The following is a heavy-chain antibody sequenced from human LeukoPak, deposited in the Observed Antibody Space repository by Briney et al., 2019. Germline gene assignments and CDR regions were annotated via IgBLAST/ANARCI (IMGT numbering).Heavy chain of an antibody. V-gene: IGHV3-23*01. CDR1: GFTFSSYA. Sequence: PGGSLRLSCTASGFTFSSYAMSWVRRAPGKGLEWVSAISGSGGSTYYADSVKGRFTISRDNSKNTLYLQMNSLRAEDTAVYYCAKTRLMYCSSTSCSRGSWFDPWGQGTLVTVSS. CDR2: ISGSGGST. CDR3: AKTRLMYCSSTSCSRGSWFDP. J-gene: IGHJ5*02. D-gene: IGHD2-2*01.